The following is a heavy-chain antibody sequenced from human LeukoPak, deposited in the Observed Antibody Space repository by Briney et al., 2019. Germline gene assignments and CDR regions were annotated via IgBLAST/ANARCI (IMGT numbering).Heavy chain of an antibody. CDR2: ISYDGSNK. CDR1: GFTFSSYA. D-gene: IGHD2-15*01. CDR3: ARDGSGCSGGSCYSGTFFDY. J-gene: IGHJ4*02. V-gene: IGHV3-30*04. Sequence: GGSLRLSCAASGFTFSSYAMHWVRQAPGKGLEWVAVISYDGSNKYYADSVKGRFTISRDNSKNTLYLQMNSLRAEDTAVYYRARDGSGCSGGSCYSGTFFDYWGQGTLVTVSS.